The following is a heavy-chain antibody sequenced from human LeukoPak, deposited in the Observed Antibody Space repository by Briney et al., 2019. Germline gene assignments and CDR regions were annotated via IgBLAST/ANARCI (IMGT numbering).Heavy chain of an antibody. CDR3: AASTMAQIIEDY. Sequence: PGGSLRLSCAASGFTFSSYAMSWVRQAPGKGLEWVSAISGSGGSTYYADSVKGRFTISRDNSKNTLYLQMNSLRAEDTAVYYCAASTMAQIIEDYWGQGTLVTVSS. V-gene: IGHV3-23*01. CDR2: ISGSGGST. D-gene: IGHD3-10*01. J-gene: IGHJ4*02. CDR1: GFTFSSYA.